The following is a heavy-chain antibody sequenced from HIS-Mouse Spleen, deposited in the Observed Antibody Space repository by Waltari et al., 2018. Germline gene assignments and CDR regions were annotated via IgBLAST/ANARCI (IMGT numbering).Heavy chain of an antibody. CDR3: AREIPYSSSWYDWYFDL. CDR1: GSSITSSSYY. D-gene: IGHD6-13*01. J-gene: IGHJ2*01. CDR2: IYYSGST. V-gene: IGHV4-39*07. Sequence: QLQLQESGPGLVKPAATLSLTCTVSGSSITSSSYYWGWLRQSPGKGLEWIGSIYYSGSTYYNPSLKSRVTISVDTSKNQFSLKLSSVTAADTAVYYCAREIPYSSSWYDWYFDLWGRGTLVTVSS.